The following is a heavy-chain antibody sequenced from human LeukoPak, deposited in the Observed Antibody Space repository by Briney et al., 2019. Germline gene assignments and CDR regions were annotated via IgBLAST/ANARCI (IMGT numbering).Heavy chain of an antibody. CDR2: INTNTGNP. D-gene: IGHD3-22*01. CDR1: GYTFTSYA. Sequence: GASVKVSCKASGYTFTSYAMNWVRHAPGQGLEWMGWINTNTGNPTYAQGFTGRFVFSLDTSVSTAYLQISSLKAEDTAVYYCARDLWGPYYDSSGYHTFDCWGQGTLVTVSS. CDR3: ARDLWGPYYDSSGYHTFDC. V-gene: IGHV7-4-1*02. J-gene: IGHJ4*02.